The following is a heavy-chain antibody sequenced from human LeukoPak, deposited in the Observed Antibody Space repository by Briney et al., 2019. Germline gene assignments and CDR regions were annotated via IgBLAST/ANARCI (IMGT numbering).Heavy chain of an antibody. V-gene: IGHV1-18*01. Sequence: ASVKVSCKASGYTFTSYGISWVRQAPGQGLEWMGWISAYNGNTNYAQKLQGRVTMTTDTSTSTAYMELRSLRSDDTAVYYCAREHGADFWNAFDIWGQGTMVTVSS. CDR2: ISAYNGNT. CDR3: AREHGADFWNAFDI. D-gene: IGHD3/OR15-3a*01. J-gene: IGHJ3*02. CDR1: GYTFTSYG.